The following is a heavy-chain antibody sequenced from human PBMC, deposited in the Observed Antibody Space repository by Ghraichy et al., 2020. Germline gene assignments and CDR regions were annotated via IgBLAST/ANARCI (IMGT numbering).Heavy chain of an antibody. Sequence: GGSLRLSCAASGFTFSSYWMGWVRQAPGKGLEWVANIKQDGSEKYYVDSVKGRFTISRDNAKNSLYLQMNSLRAEDTAVYYCARDSGFYYFDYWGQGTLVTVSS. CDR1: GFTFSSYW. J-gene: IGHJ4*02. CDR2: IKQDGSEK. V-gene: IGHV3-7*01. CDR3: ARDSGFYYFDY. D-gene: IGHD5-12*01.